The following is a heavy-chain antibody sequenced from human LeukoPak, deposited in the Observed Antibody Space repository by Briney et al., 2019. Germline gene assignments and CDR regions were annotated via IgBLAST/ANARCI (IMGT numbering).Heavy chain of an antibody. J-gene: IGHJ5*02. D-gene: IGHD2-15*01. CDR1: GFTFSSYS. V-gene: IGHV3-23*01. CDR2: IIGSGGST. Sequence: GGSLRLFCAASGFTFSSYSMIWVRQAPGKGLEWVTAIIGSGGSTYYADSVKGRFTISRDNSKNTLYLQMNSLRAEDTAVYYCAKDSQYCSGGSCYSAGFDPWGQGTLVTVSS. CDR3: AKDSQYCSGGSCYSAGFDP.